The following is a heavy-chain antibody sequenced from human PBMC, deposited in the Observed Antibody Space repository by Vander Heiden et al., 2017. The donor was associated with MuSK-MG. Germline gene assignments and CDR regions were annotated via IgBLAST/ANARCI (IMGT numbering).Heavy chain of an antibody. CDR2: IKTSGET. CDR1: GFTFVNPA. J-gene: IGHJ4*02. V-gene: IGHV3-23*01. CDR3: AAFYDDYYDDLDYFDY. D-gene: IGHD4-17*01. Sequence: VQLLESGGGLVQPGGSLRLSCAASGFTFVNPAMSWVRQAPGKGLECVSGIKTSGETYYADSVKGRFTISRDNSKNTLSLQLNSLRVEDTAVYFCAAFYDDYYDDLDYFDYWGQGTLVTVSS.